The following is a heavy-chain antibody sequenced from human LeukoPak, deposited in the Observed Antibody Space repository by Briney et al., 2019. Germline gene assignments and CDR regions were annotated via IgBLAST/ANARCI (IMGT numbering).Heavy chain of an antibody. CDR2: ISGSGGST. CDR3: ARHIVVVTASFDY. CDR1: GFTFSSYA. D-gene: IGHD2-21*02. J-gene: IGHJ4*02. Sequence: GGSLRLSCAASGFTFSSYAMSWVRQAPGKGLEWVSAISGSGGSTYYADSVKGRFTISRDNSKNTLYLQMNCLRAEDTAVYYCARHIVVVTASFDYWGQGTLVTVSS. V-gene: IGHV3-23*01.